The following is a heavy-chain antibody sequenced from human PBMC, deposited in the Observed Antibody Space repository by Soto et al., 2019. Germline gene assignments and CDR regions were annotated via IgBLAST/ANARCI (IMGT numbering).Heavy chain of an antibody. Sequence: ASVKVSCKASGYTFTGYYMHWVRQAPGQGLEWMGWINPNSGGTNYAQKFQGRVTMTRDTSISTAYMELSRLRSDDTAVYYCASSRIADRPAQPYYYYYGMDVCGQGPKVTVSS. J-gene: IGHJ6*02. CDR2: INPNSGGT. CDR1: GYTFTGYY. CDR3: ASSRIADRPAQPYYYYYGMDV. V-gene: IGHV1-2*02. D-gene: IGHD6-6*01.